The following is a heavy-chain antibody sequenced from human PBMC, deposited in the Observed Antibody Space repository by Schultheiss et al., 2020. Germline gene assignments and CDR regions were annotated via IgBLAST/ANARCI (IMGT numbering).Heavy chain of an antibody. CDR2: IYYSGST. Sequence: SETLSLTCTVSGGSISSGGYYWSWIRQHPGKGLEWIGYIYYSGSTYYNPSLKSRVTISVDTSKNQFSLKLSSVTAADTAVYYCARVVISVWAQFIAVAGGGWFDPWGQGTLVTVSS. CDR3: ARVVISVWAQFIAVAGGGWFDP. V-gene: IGHV4-31*03. D-gene: IGHD6-19*01. J-gene: IGHJ5*02. CDR1: GGSISSGGYY.